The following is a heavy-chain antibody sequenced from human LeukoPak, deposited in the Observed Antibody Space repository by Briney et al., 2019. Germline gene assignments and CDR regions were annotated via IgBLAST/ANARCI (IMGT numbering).Heavy chain of an antibody. D-gene: IGHD6-19*01. CDR3: ASGASGWYNWFAP. V-gene: IGHV4-59*01. CDR2: IYYSGST. J-gene: IGHJ5*02. Sequence: SETLSLTCTVSGGSISSYYWSWIRQPPGKGLEWIGYIYYSGSTTYNPSLQSRVTISIDTSKNQFSLKLSSVTAADTAVYYCASGASGWYNWFAPWGQETLVTVSS. CDR1: GGSISSYY.